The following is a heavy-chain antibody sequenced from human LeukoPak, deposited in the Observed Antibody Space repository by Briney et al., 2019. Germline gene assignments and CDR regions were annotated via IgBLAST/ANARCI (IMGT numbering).Heavy chain of an antibody. CDR2: IYHSGST. J-gene: IGHJ5*02. V-gene: IGHV4-38-2*02. CDR3: ARSITIFGVATLGVFWFDP. CDR1: GYSISSGCY. Sequence: SETLSLTCTVSGYSISSGCYWGWIRQPPGKGLEWIGSIYHSGSTYYNPSLKSRVTISVDTSKNQFSLKLSSVTAADTAVYYCARSITIFGVATLGVFWFDPWGQGTLVTVSS. D-gene: IGHD3-3*01.